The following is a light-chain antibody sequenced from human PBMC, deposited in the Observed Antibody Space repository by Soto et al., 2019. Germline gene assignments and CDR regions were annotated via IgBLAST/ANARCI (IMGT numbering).Light chain of an antibody. CDR1: HAISSY. CDR2: GAS. V-gene: IGKV1-9*01. J-gene: IGKJ1*01. CDR3: QQLNSYPRT. Sequence: IQLTYSPSSLSASVGDRVTITCRASHAISSYLAWYQQKPGRAPNLLIYGASTLQSGVPSRFSGSGSGTDFTLTISSLQPEDFATYYCQQLNSYPRTFGQGTKVEIK.